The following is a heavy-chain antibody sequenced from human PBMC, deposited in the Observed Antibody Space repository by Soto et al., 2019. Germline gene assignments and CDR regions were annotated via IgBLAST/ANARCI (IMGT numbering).Heavy chain of an antibody. V-gene: IGHV3-21*06. J-gene: IGHJ4*02. CDR1: GFTFTRYS. CDR2: ISSTTNYI. CDR3: ARESEDLTSNFDY. Sequence: LRLSCAASGFTFTRYSMNWVRQAPGKGLEWVSSISSTTNYIYYGDSMKGRFTTSRDNAKNSLYLEMNSLRAEDTAVYYCARESEDLTSNFDYWGQGTLVTVSS.